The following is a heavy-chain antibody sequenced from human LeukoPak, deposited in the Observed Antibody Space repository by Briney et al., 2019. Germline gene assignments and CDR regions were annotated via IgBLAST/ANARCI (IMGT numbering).Heavy chain of an antibody. J-gene: IGHJ5*02. CDR3: ASRRYSYGSNWFDP. D-gene: IGHD5-18*01. CDR1: GGSISSYY. Sequence: SETLSLTCTVSGGSISSYYWSWIRQPPGKGLEWIEYIYYSGSTNYNPSLKSRVTISVDTSKNQFSLKLSSVTAADTAVYYCASRRYSYGSNWFDPWGQGTLVTVSS. CDR2: IYYSGST. V-gene: IGHV4-59*08.